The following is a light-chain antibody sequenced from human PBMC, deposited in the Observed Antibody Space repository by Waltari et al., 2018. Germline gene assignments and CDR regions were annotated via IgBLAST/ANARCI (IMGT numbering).Light chain of an antibody. CDR2: DVT. CDR3: CSYAARYTFV. CDR1: SSDVGGYNY. Sequence: QSALTQPRSVSGSPGQSVTISCTGTSSDVGGYNYVSWYQQHPGKAPKLIIYDVTKRPYGVPDRLSGSKSGNTASLTISGLQAEDEADYYCCSYAARYTFVFGTGTKVTVL. V-gene: IGLV2-11*01. J-gene: IGLJ1*01.